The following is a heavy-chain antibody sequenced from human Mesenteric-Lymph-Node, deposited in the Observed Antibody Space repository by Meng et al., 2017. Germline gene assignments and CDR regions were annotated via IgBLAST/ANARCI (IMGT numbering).Heavy chain of an antibody. D-gene: IGHD1-26*01. CDR1: GCSISSGDYY. V-gene: IGHV4-30-4*01. Sequence: PEAVPALLHLSQTLSLSALVPGCSISSGDYYWSWIRQPPGKGLEWIGCIYYSGSTYYNPSLKGRVTISVDTSKNQFSLNLSSVTAADTAVYYCARGQRSYSGSYPEWFDPWGQGTLVTVSS. J-gene: IGHJ5*02. CDR3: ARGQRSYSGSYPEWFDP. CDR2: IYYSGST.